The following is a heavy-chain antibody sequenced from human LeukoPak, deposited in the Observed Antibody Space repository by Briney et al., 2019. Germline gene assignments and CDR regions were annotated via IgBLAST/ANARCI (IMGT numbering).Heavy chain of an antibody. CDR2: ISYDGINE. CDR3: VRDTGFLSSGSYQAPFDY. V-gene: IGHV3-30-3*01. D-gene: IGHD1-26*01. CDR1: GFTFITYA. Sequence: GWSLPLSCAASGFTFITYAMHWVRQDPGKALEGVAIISYDGINEYYADSVKGRFTISRDNSKNTLYLQMNSLRAEDTAVYYCVRDTGFLSSGSYQAPFDYWGQGTLVTVSS. J-gene: IGHJ4*02.